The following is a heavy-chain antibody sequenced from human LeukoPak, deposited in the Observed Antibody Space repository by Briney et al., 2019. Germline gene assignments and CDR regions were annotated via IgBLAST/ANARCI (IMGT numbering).Heavy chain of an antibody. Sequence: PSETLSLTCTVSGGSISSYYWSWIRQPPGKGLEWIGYIYYIGSTNYNPSLKSRVTISVDTSKNQFSLKLSSVTAADTAVYYCAREMNLGYCSGGSCYNWFDPWGQGTLVTVSS. CDR1: GGSISSYY. J-gene: IGHJ5*02. D-gene: IGHD2-15*01. CDR3: AREMNLGYCSGGSCYNWFDP. V-gene: IGHV4-59*01. CDR2: IYYIGST.